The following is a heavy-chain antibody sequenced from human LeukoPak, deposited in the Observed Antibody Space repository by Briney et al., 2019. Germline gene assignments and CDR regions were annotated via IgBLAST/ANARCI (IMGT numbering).Heavy chain of an antibody. J-gene: IGHJ4*02. CDR3: ARDSEATMGIDY. CDR1: GFTFSSYS. D-gene: IGHD5-12*01. V-gene: IGHV3-21*01. Sequence: PGGSLRLSCAASGFTFSSYSMNWVRQAPGKGLEWVSSISSSSSYIYYADSVKGRFTISRDNAKNSLYLQMNSLSAEDTAVYYCARDSEATMGIDYWGQGTLVTVSS. CDR2: ISSSSSYI.